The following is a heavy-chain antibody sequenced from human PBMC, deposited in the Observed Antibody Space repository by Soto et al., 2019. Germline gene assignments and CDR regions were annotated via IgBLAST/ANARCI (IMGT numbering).Heavy chain of an antibody. D-gene: IGHD3-22*01. V-gene: IGHV3-11*05. Sequence: QVQLVESGGGLVKPGGSLRLSCAASGFTFSDYYMSWIRQAPGKGLEWVSYISSSSSYTNYADSVKGRFTISRDNAKNSLYLQRNSLRAEDTAVYYCARDRVRGRYDYWGQGTLVTVSS. CDR1: GFTFSDYY. CDR3: ARDRVRGRYDY. J-gene: IGHJ4*02. CDR2: ISSSSSYT.